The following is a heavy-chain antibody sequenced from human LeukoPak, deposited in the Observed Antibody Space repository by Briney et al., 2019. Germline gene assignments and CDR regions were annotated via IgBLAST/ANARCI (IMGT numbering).Heavy chain of an antibody. D-gene: IGHD2-15*01. J-gene: IGHJ6*02. CDR1: GGSFNTYY. CDR3: ARGVGVRDTVVTHYYYYGMDV. Sequence: SETLSLTCVVYGGSFNTYYWSWIRQPPGKGLEWIGEINHSGSTNYNPSLKSRVTISVDTSKNQFSLKLSSVTAADTAVYYCARGVGVRDTVVTHYYYYGMDVWGQGTTVTVSS. CDR2: INHSGST. V-gene: IGHV4-34*01.